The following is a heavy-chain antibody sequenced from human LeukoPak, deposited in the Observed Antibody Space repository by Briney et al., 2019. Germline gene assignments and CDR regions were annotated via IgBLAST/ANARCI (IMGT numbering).Heavy chain of an antibody. V-gene: IGHV3-74*01. J-gene: IGHJ4*02. CDR3: ARDNYGAKDY. CDR2: INYDGSTT. D-gene: IGHD4-17*01. CDR1: GFPFSTYW. Sequence: GGSLRLSCAASGFPFSTYWMHWVRQAPGKGLVWVSCINYDGSTTSYADSVKRRFTSSRDNAKNTLDLQMNSLRAEDTALYYCARDNYGAKDYWGEGTLVSVS.